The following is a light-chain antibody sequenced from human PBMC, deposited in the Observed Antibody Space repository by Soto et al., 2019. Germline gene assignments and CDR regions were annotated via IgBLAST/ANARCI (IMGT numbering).Light chain of an antibody. J-gene: IGKJ1*01. Sequence: DIVMTQSPATLSVSTGERVTLSCRASQSVDINLAWYQQKPGQAPRLLIYGASTRATDMPGRFSGRGAGAEFTLTISSLQSEDFAVYYCQQYRSWPRTFGQGTKVDI. CDR3: QQYRSWPRT. CDR1: QSVDIN. V-gene: IGKV3-15*01. CDR2: GAS.